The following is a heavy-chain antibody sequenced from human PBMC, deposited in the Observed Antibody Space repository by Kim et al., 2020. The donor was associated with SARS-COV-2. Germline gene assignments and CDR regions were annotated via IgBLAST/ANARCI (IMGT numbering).Heavy chain of an antibody. CDR2: IYYSGST. V-gene: IGHV4-39*01. J-gene: IGHJ2*01. CDR1: GGSISSSSYY. D-gene: IGHD6-13*01. Sequence: SETLSLTCTVSGGSISSSSYYWGWIRQPPGKGLEWIGSIYYSGSTYYNPSLKSRVTISVDTSKNQFSLKLSSVTAADTAVYYCATCSSPWYFDLWGRGTLVTVSS. CDR3: ATCSSPWYFDL.